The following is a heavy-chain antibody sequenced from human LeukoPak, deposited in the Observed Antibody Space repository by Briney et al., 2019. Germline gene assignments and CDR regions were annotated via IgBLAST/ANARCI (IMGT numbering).Heavy chain of an antibody. Sequence: SETLSLTCAVYGGSFSGYYWSWIRQPPGKGLEWIGEINHRGGTNYNPSLKSRVTISADTSNNQFSLKLRSVTAADTAVYYCTRAGPNYYYYGLDVWGQGTSVTVSS. CDR1: GGSFSGYY. J-gene: IGHJ6*02. V-gene: IGHV4-34*01. CDR2: INHRGGT. D-gene: IGHD3-10*01. CDR3: TRAGPNYYYYGLDV.